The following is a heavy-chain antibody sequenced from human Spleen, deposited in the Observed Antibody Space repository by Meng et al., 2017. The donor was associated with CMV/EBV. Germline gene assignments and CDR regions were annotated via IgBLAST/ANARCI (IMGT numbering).Heavy chain of an antibody. CDR2: IKQDGSEK. J-gene: IGHJ6*02. Sequence: GESLKISCAASGFSFRNYAMHWVRQAPGKGLEWVANIKQDGSEKYYVDSVKGRFTISRDNAKNSLYLQMNSLRAEDTAVYYCARDSLRDFWSGYFNGMDVWGQGTTVTVSS. CDR1: GFSFRNYA. D-gene: IGHD3-3*01. V-gene: IGHV3-7*01. CDR3: ARDSLRDFWSGYFNGMDV.